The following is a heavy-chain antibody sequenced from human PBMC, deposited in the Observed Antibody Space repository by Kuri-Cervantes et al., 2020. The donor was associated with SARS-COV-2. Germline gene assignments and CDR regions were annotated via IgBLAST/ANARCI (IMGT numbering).Heavy chain of an antibody. D-gene: IGHD1-26*01. J-gene: IGHJ4*02. CDR2: IYTSGST. CDR1: GGSISSYY. CDR3: ASVSGSYYWAFDY. Sequence: GSLRLSCTVSGGSISSYYWSWIRQPAGKGLEWIGRIYTSGSTNYNPSLKSRVTISVDTSKNQFSLKLSSVTAADTAVYYCASVSGSYYWAFDYWGQGTLVTVSS. V-gene: IGHV4-4*07.